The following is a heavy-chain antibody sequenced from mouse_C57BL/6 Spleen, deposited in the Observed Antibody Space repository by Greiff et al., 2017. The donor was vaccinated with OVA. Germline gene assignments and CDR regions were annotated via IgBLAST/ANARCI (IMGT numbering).Heavy chain of an antibody. Sequence: VQLQQPGAELVKPGASVKLSCKASGYTFTSYGMHWVKQRPGRGLEWIGRIDPISGGLKYNEKLKSKATLTVDKASSTAYMQMSSLRSEDSAVYYCARGGRTVVATDYFDYWGQGTTLTVSS. J-gene: IGHJ2*01. CDR3: ARGGRTVVATDYFDY. CDR1: GYTFTSYG. V-gene: IGHV1-72*01. D-gene: IGHD1-1*01. CDR2: IDPISGGL.